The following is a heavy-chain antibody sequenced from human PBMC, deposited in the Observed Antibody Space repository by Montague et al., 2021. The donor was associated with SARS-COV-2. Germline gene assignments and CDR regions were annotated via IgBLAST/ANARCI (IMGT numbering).Heavy chain of an antibody. CDR1: GGSISSGSYY. Sequence: SETLSLTCTVAGGSISSGSYYWGWFRQPPGKGLEWIGNIHSSGTTYYKSRVTISVDTSENQFSLKMTSVTAADTAVYYCARRLGSSGWLDYWGQGTLVTVSS. D-gene: IGHD6-25*01. CDR3: ARRLGSSGWLDY. V-gene: IGHV4-39*01. CDR2: IHSSGTT. J-gene: IGHJ4*02.